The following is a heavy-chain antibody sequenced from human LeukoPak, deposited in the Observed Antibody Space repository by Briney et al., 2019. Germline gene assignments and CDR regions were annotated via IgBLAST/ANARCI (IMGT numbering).Heavy chain of an antibody. CDR3: ARSSGYYRPGAFDI. Sequence: PSETLSLTCTVSGGSISSGSYYWNWIRQPAGKGLEWIGRIYTSGSTNYNPSLKSRVTISVDTSKNQFSLKLSSVTAADTAVYYCARSSGYYRPGAFDIWGQGTMVTVSS. J-gene: IGHJ3*02. V-gene: IGHV4-61*02. CDR1: GGSISSGSYY. CDR2: IYTSGST. D-gene: IGHD3-22*01.